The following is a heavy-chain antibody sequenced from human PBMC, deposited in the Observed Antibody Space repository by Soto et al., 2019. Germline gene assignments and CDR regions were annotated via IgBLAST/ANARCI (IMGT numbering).Heavy chain of an antibody. Sequence: QLQLQESGPGLVKPSETLSLTCTVSGGSISSSSYYWGWIRQPPGKGLEWIGSIYYSGSTYYNPSLKSRVPMSVDTSKNQFSLKLSSVTAADTAVYYCARQYGGKGTWVYWGQGTLVTVSS. V-gene: IGHV4-39*01. CDR2: IYYSGST. D-gene: IGHD2-15*01. CDR3: ARQYGGKGTWVY. J-gene: IGHJ4*02. CDR1: GGSISSSSYY.